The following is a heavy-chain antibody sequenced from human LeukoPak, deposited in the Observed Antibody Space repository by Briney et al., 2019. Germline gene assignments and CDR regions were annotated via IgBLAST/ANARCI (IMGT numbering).Heavy chain of an antibody. CDR1: GFTFSSYS. J-gene: IGHJ4*02. V-gene: IGHV3-21*01. CDR3: ARTHTIFGVVTYFDY. D-gene: IGHD3-3*01. CDR2: ISSSSSYI. Sequence: MPGGSLRLSCAASGFTFSSYSMNWVRQAPGKGLEWVSSISSSSSYIYYADSVKGRFTISRDNAKNSLYLQMNSLRAEDTAVYYCARTHTIFGVVTYFDYWGQGTLVTVSS.